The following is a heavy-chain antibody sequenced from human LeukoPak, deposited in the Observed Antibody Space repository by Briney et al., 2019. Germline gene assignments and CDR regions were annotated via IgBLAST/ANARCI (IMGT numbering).Heavy chain of an antibody. CDR3: ARDQYDTWSRRGNFDS. V-gene: IGHV3-7*03. CDR1: GFTFTSYS. D-gene: IGHD3-3*01. Sequence: PGGSLRLSCAASGFTFTSYSMNWVRQAPGKGLEWVANIKLDGSEKNYVDFVRGRFTISRDNTKNSLYLQMNSLRAEDTAVFYCARDQYDTWSRRGNFDSWGQGTLVIVSS. CDR2: IKLDGSEK. J-gene: IGHJ4*02.